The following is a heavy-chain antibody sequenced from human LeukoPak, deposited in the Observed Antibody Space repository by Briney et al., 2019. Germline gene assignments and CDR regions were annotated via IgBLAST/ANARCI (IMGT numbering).Heavy chain of an antibody. CDR2: IKQDGSEK. J-gene: IGHJ4*02. CDR3: ARHSGSYQRAFDY. V-gene: IGHV3-7*01. Sequence: GGSLRLSCAASGFTSSSYWMSWVRQAPGKGLEWVANIKQDGSEKHYVDSVKGRFTISRDNAKNSLYLQMNSLRAEDTAVYYCARHSGSYQRAFDYWGQGTLVTVSS. D-gene: IGHD1-26*01. CDR1: GFTSSSYW.